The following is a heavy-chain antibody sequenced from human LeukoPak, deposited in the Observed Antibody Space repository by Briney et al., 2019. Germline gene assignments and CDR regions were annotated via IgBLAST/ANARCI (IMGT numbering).Heavy chain of an antibody. CDR1: GGSFSGYY. CDR2: INHSGST. V-gene: IGHV4-34*01. J-gene: IGHJ5*02. CDR3: VARMLYPRTKSWFDP. Sequence: SETLSLTCAVYGGSFSGYYWSWIRQPPGKGLEWIGEINHSGSTNYNPSLKGRVTISVDTSKNQFSLKLSSVTAADTAVYYCVARMLYPRTKSWFDPWGQGTLVTVSS. D-gene: IGHD2-8*01.